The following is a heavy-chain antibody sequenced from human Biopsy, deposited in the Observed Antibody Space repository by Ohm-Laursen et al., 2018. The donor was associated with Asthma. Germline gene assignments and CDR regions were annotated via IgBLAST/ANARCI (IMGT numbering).Heavy chain of an antibody. CDR2: INSVFGTT. CDR1: AAALNFYA. V-gene: IGHV1-69*01. Sequence: RQAIAAALNFYAIGWGRQAPGQGLEWMGGINSVFGTTTYPQKFQDRVTITADDSTSTVYMELSSLRSEDTAVYYCARKAGSCISRTCYSLDFWGQGTLVTVSS. CDR3: ARKAGSCISRTCYSLDF. D-gene: IGHD2-2*01. J-gene: IGHJ4*02.